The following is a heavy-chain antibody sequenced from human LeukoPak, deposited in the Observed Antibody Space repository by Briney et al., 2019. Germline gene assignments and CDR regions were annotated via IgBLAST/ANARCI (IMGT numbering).Heavy chain of an antibody. CDR1: GGSFSGYY. V-gene: IGHV4-34*01. D-gene: IGHD6-13*01. J-gene: IGHJ2*01. CDR2: INHSGST. CDR3: ARDSRDSSPWYFDI. Sequence: SETLSLTCAVYGGSFSGYYWSWIRQPPGKGLEWIGEINHSGSTNYNPSLKSRVTISVDTSKNQFSLKLSSVTAADTAVYYCARDSRDSSPWYFDIWGRGTLVTVSS.